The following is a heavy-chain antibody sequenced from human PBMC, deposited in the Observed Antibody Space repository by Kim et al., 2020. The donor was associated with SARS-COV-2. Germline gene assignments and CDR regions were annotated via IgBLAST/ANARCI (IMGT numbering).Heavy chain of an antibody. Sequence: SETLSLTCAVSGGSISSSYWWSWVRQPPGKGLEWIGEIYHSGSTNYNPSLKSRVTISVDKSKNQFSLKLSSVTAADTAVYYCASRVPLAVAGTGGVDYWGQGTLVTVSS. CDR3: ASRVPLAVAGTGGVDY. CDR2: IYHSGST. D-gene: IGHD6-19*01. CDR1: GGSISSSYW. V-gene: IGHV4-4*02. J-gene: IGHJ4*02.